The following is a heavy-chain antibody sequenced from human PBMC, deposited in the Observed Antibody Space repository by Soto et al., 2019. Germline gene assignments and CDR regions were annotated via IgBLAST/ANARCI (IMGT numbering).Heavy chain of an antibody. J-gene: IGHJ4*02. CDR3: ARGGITMVRGVINASPADY. CDR2: IYHSGST. D-gene: IGHD3-10*01. V-gene: IGHV4-30-2*01. CDR1: GGSISSGGYS. Sequence: SETLSLTCAVSGGSISSGGYSWSWIRQPPGKGLEWIGYIYHSGSTYYNPSLKSRVTISVDRSKNQFSLKLSSVTAADTAVYYCARGGITMVRGVINASPADYWGQGTLVIVSS.